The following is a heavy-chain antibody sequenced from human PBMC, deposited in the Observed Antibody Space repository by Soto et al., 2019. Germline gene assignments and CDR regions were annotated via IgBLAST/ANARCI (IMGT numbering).Heavy chain of an antibody. J-gene: IGHJ6*03. Sequence: QGQLVQSGAEVKRPGASVKVSCKASGYSFTSYGISWVRQAPGQGLEWMGWISGYNGHPTYAQKVQDRVTMTTDTSTSIAYMELRSLRSYDTAVYYCARRVYDDLYYMDVWGKGTTVTVSS. V-gene: IGHV1-18*01. D-gene: IGHD3-3*01. CDR3: ARRVYDDLYYMDV. CDR1: GYSFTSYG. CDR2: ISGYNGHP.